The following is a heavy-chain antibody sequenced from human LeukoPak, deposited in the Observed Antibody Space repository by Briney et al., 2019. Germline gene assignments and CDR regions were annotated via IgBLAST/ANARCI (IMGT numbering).Heavy chain of an antibody. V-gene: IGHV4-30-4*08. J-gene: IGHJ4*02. CDR1: GGSISSGAYY. Sequence: SQTLSLTCTVSGGSISSGAYYWSWIRQHPGKGLEWIGYIYYSGSTYYNPSLKSRVTISVDTSKNQFSLKLSSVTAADTAVYYCARAEGSSGYIYDYWGQGTLVTVSS. CDR2: IYYSGST. CDR3: ARAEGSSGYIYDY. D-gene: IGHD3-22*01.